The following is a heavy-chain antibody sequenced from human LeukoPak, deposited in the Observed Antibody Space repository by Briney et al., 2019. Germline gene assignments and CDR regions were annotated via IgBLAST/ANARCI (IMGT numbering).Heavy chain of an antibody. Sequence: GSLRLSCAASGFTFSNYAMHWVRQAPGKGLEWVAVISYDGRNQYYADSVKGRFTVSRDNSKSTLYLQMNRSRGEDTAVYNCARYGGFLDYWGQGTLVTVSS. V-gene: IGHV3-30*04. J-gene: IGHJ4*02. D-gene: IGHD3-16*01. CDR1: GFTFSNYA. CDR2: ISYDGRNQ. CDR3: ARYGGFLDY.